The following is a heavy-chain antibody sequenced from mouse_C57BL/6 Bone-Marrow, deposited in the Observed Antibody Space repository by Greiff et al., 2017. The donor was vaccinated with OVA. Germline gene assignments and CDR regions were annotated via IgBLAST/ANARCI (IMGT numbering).Heavy chain of an antibody. D-gene: IGHD2-1*01. CDR2: INPYNGGT. Sequence: VQLQQSGPVLVKPGASVKMSCKASGYTFTDYYMNWVKQSHGKSLEWIGVINPYNGGTSYNQKFKGKATLTVDKSSSTAYMELNSLTSEDSAVYYCALLFYYARDYWGQGTSVTVSS. V-gene: IGHV1-19*01. J-gene: IGHJ4*01. CDR1: GYTFTDYY. CDR3: ALLFYYARDY.